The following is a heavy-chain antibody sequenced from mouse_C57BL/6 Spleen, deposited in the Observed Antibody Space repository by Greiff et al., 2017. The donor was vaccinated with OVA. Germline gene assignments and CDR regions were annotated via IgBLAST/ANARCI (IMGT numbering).Heavy chain of an antibody. CDR3: ARDRDYYGSSHWYFDV. CDR1: GYSITSGYY. J-gene: IGHJ1*03. V-gene: IGHV3-6*01. Sequence: ESGPGLVKPSQSLSLTCSVTGYSITSGYYWHWIRQFPGNKLEWMGYISYDGSNNYNPSLKNRISITRDTSKNQFFLKLNSVTTEDTATYYCARDRDYYGSSHWYFDVWGTGTTVTVSS. D-gene: IGHD1-1*01. CDR2: ISYDGSN.